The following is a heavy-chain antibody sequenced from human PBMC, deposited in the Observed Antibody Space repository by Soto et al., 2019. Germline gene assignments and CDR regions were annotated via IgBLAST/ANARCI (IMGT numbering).Heavy chain of an antibody. CDR2: IYYSGST. Sequence: QVQLQESGPGLVKPSQTLSLTCTVSGGSISSGGYYWSWIRQHPGKGLEWIGYIYYSGSTYYNPSLKIRVTISVDTSKTQFSLKLSSVTAADTAVYYCARHGAPAAFDIWGQGTMVTVSS. V-gene: IGHV4-31*03. D-gene: IGHD4-17*01. CDR1: GGSISSGGYY. J-gene: IGHJ3*02. CDR3: ARHGAPAAFDI.